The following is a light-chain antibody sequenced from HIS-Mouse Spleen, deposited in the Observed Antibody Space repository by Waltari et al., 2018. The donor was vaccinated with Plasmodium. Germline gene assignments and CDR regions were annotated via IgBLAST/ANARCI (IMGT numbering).Light chain of an antibody. V-gene: IGKV1-39*01. J-gene: IGKJ2*01. CDR2: AAS. Sequence: DIQMTQSPSSLSASVGDRVTITCRASQSISSYLNWYQQKPGKAPKLLIYAASSLQSGVPSRFSGSGPGTDFTLTINSLQPEDFATYYCQQSYSTPYTFGQGTKLEIK. CDR3: QQSYSTPYT. CDR1: QSISSY.